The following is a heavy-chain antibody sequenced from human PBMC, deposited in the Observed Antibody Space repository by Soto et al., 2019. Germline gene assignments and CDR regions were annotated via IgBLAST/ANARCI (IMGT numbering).Heavy chain of an antibody. Sequence: GSLRLFCAASGFSFRPYWMTWVRQAPGKGMEWVANIKNDGSDKYYGASVKGRFTISRDNAKNSLYLQMDSLRAEDTAVYYCARRELVSCGGDCYSKYFQYWGQGT. D-gene: IGHD2-21*02. CDR2: IKNDGSDK. V-gene: IGHV3-7*01. J-gene: IGHJ1*01. CDR1: GFSFRPYW. CDR3: ARRELVSCGGDCYSKYFQY.